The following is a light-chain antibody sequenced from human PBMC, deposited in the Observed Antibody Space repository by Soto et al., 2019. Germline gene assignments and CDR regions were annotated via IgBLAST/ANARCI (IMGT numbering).Light chain of an antibody. V-gene: IGKV1-12*01. CDR1: QNINSW. Sequence: DIPMTQSPSSVSASVGDRVTITCRASQNINSWLAWYQRKPGKAPKVLIHAASSLQTGVPPRFSGSGFGTDFNLTITSLQPEDFATYYCQQANDFPPTFGGGTKVEIK. J-gene: IGKJ4*01. CDR3: QQANDFPPT. CDR2: AAS.